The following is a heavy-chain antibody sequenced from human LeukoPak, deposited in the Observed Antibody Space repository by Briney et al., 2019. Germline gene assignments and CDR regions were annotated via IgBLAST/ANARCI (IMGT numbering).Heavy chain of an antibody. Sequence: PGGSLRLSCAASGFTFSSYWMSWVRQAPGKGLEWVANIKQDGSEKYYVDSVKGRFTISRDNARNSLYLQMNSLRAEDTAVYYCARGSGVTLLRGSLNVWGKGTTVTISS. CDR1: GFTFSSYW. V-gene: IGHV3-7*01. CDR3: ARGSGVTLLRGSLNV. J-gene: IGHJ6*04. D-gene: IGHD3-10*01. CDR2: IKQDGSEK.